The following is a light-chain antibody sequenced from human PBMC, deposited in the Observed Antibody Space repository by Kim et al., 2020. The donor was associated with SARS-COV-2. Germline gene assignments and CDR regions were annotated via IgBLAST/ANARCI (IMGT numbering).Light chain of an antibody. CDR3: QQSYSTPRIT. CDR2: AAS. V-gene: IGKV1-39*01. CDR1: QSISSY. J-gene: IGKJ2*01. Sequence: DIQMTQSPSSLSASVGDRVTITCRASQSISSYLNWYQQKPGKAPKLLIYAASSLQSGVPSRFSGSGSGTDFTLTISSLQPEDFATYYCQQSYSTPRITFGQGTTLEI.